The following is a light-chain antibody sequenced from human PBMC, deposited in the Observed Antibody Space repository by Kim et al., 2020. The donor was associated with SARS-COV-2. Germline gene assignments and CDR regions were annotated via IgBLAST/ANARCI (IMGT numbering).Light chain of an antibody. Sequence: SVTPKEKVTITCRASETVISSLHWYQHKPHQSPQLLVMYTSQSVSGVPSRFSGSGYGTEFTLTINGLEAEDAAMYYCHQTSTLPYTFGQGTKLEI. CDR1: ETVISS. CDR2: YTS. CDR3: HQTSTLPYT. V-gene: IGKV6-21*01. J-gene: IGKJ2*01.